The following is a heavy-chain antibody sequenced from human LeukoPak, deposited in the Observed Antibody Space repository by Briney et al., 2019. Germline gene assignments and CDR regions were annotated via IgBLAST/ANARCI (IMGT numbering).Heavy chain of an antibody. V-gene: IGHV1-18*01. Sequence: ASVKVSCKTSNYTFTNYGITWVRQAPGQGPEWLGWISTYNDNTYCAQKFQGRVTMTTDTSTSTAYMELMSLTSDDTAVYYCARSNSGSYYHFDYWGQGTLVTVSS. CDR1: NYTFTNYG. CDR2: ISTYNDNT. D-gene: IGHD1-26*01. CDR3: ARSNSGSYYHFDY. J-gene: IGHJ4*02.